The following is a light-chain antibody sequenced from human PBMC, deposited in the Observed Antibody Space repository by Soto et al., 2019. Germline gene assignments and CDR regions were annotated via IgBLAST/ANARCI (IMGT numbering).Light chain of an antibody. Sequence: DIQMTQSPYTLSASVGDRVTITCRASQIIDDWLAWYQQKPGKPPRLLIYRASNLETGVPSRFSGSGSGTEFTLTISNLQPDDSATYYCQEYNSYFGGGTKVEIK. CDR1: QIIDDW. CDR2: RAS. J-gene: IGKJ4*01. V-gene: IGKV1-5*03. CDR3: QEYNSY.